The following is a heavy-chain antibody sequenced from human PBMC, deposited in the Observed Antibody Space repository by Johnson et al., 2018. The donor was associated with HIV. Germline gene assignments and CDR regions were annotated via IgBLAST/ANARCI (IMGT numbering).Heavy chain of an antibody. CDR1: GFTFDDYG. D-gene: IGHD4-17*01. J-gene: IGHJ3*02. CDR3: ARGRGYGAERVHAFDI. CDR2: INWSGHDT. Sequence: VQLVESGGGVVWPGGSLRLSCAASGFTFDDYGMNWVRQVPGKGLEWVSGINWSGHDTAYSDSVKGRFTISRDNAKNSLYLQMNGLRDEDTAWYYCARGRGYGAERVHAFDIWGQGTLVTVSS. V-gene: IGHV3-20*04.